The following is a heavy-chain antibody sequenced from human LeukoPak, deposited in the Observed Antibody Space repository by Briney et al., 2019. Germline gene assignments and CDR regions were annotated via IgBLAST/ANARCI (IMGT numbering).Heavy chain of an antibody. CDR1: GYTFTSYY. D-gene: IGHD4-17*01. CDR2: INPSGGST. Sequence: ASVKVSCKASGYTFTSYYMHWVRQAPGQGLEWMGIINPSGGSTSYAQKFQGRVTMTRDTSTSTVYMELSSLRSDDTAVYYCARVDGDYWGSPISFDYWGQGTLVTVSS. J-gene: IGHJ4*02. V-gene: IGHV1-46*01. CDR3: ARVDGDYWGSPISFDY.